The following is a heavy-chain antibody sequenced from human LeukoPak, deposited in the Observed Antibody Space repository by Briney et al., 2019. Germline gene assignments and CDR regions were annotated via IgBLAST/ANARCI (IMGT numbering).Heavy chain of an antibody. Sequence: SETLSLTCTVSGYSISSSYYWGWIRQPPGKGLEWIGSIYHSGSTYYNTSLKTRVTISVDTSKNQFSLKLSSVTAADTAVYYCARLEYSSTNFDYWGQGTLVTVSS. V-gene: IGHV4-38-2*02. CDR2: IYHSGST. J-gene: IGHJ4*02. D-gene: IGHD6-6*01. CDR3: ARLEYSSTNFDY. CDR1: GYSISSSYY.